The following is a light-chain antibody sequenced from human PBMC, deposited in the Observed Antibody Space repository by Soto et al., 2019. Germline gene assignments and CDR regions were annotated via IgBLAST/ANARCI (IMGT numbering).Light chain of an antibody. CDR2: GSF. V-gene: IGKV3-15*01. J-gene: IGKJ1*01. CDR3: QQYNNWPRT. CDR1: QSLSSSY. Sequence: PGERGTLSCSASQSLSSSYLAWYQQKSGQAPRLLIYGSFSRATGIPARFSGSGSQTEFTFTIGSLQSDDFAVYYCQQYNNWPRTFGQGTKVDI.